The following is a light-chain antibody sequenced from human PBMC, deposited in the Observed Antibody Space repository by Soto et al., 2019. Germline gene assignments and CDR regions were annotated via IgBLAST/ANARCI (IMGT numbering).Light chain of an antibody. J-gene: IGKJ1*01. Sequence: EIVMTQSPATLSVSPGERATLCCRASQRVNSTYLAWYQQKPGQAPRLLFAGASSRATGIPDRFSGSGSGTVFTLTISRLEPEDFAIYYCQQYDSSPLTFGQGTKVDI. CDR1: QRVNSTY. V-gene: IGKV3-20*01. CDR3: QQYDSSPLT. CDR2: GAS.